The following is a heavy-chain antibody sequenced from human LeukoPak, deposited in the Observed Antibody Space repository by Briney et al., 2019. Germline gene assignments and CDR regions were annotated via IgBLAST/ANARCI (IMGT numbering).Heavy chain of an antibody. D-gene: IGHD6-19*01. CDR3: ARVAVAGMVDY. V-gene: IGHV4-61*02. CDR1: GGSISSGSYY. Sequence: SETLSLTCTVSGGSISSGSYYWSWIRQPAGKGLEWIGRIYTRGSTNYNPSLKSRVTISVDTSKNQFSLKLSSVTAADTAVYYCARVAVAGMVDYWGQGTLVTVSS. CDR2: IYTRGST. J-gene: IGHJ4*02.